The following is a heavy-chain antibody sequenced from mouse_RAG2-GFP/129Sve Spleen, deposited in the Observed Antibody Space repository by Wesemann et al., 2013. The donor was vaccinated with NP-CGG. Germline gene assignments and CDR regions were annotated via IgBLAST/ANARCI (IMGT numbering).Heavy chain of an antibody. V-gene: IGHV1-67*01. CDR1: GYTFTDYA. J-gene: IGHJ4*01. D-gene: IGHD2-3*01. CDR2: ISTYYGNT. Sequence: QVQLQQSGPELVRPGVSVKISCKGSGYTFTDYAMHWVKQSHAKSLEWIGVISTYYGNTNYNQKFKGKATMTVDKSSSTAYMELARLTSEDSAIYYCARWDGYHHYYAMDYWGGVKGNLSHRLL. CDR3: ARWDGYHHYYAMDY.